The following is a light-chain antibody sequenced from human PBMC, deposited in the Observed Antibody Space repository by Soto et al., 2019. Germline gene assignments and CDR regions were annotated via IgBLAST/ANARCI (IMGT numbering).Light chain of an antibody. J-gene: IGKJ1*01. CDR3: QQYYDIRA. V-gene: IGKV4-1*01. CDR2: WAS. Sequence: DIVLTQTPDSLAVSLGERATINCKSSQSIFYSSNNKNYLAWYQQKPGQPPKLLIYWASTRASGVPDRFSGSGSGTDFAITISSLQAEDVEVYSCQQYYDIRAFGQGTKVEIK. CDR1: QSIFYSSNNKNY.